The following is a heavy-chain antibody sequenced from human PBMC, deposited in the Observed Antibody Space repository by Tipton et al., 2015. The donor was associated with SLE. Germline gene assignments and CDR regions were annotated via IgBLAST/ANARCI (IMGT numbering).Heavy chain of an antibody. CDR3: ARWGRSSGWYGY. CDR1: GGSFSSHY. Sequence: TLSLTCAVYGGSFSSHYWSWIRQPPGKGLEWIGYIYYSGSTNYNPSLKSRVTISVDTSKNQFSLKLSSVTAADTAVYYCARWGRSSGWYGYWGQGTLVTVSS. CDR2: IYYSGST. J-gene: IGHJ4*02. V-gene: IGHV4-59*11. D-gene: IGHD6-19*01.